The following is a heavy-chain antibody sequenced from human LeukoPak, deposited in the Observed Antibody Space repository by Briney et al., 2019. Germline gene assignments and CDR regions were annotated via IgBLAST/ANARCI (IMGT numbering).Heavy chain of an antibody. CDR2: ISWDGGST. J-gene: IGHJ4*02. D-gene: IGHD3-10*01. CDR3: AKDEGGRGSGSYPPPDY. V-gene: IGHV3-43D*03. CDR1: GFTFDHYA. Sequence: GGSLRVSCAASGFTFDHYAMHWVRQAPGKGVEWVSLISWDGGSTYYADSVKGRFTISRDNSKNSLYLQMNSLRAEDTALYYCAKDEGGRGSGSYPPPDYWGQGTLATVSS.